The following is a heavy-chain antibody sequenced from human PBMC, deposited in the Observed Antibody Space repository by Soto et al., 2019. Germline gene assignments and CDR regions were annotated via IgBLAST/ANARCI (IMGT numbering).Heavy chain of an antibody. V-gene: IGHV4-59*08. CDR3: ARLHGDYYFDY. Sequence: PSETLSLTCTVSGGSISSHYWSWIRQPPGKGLEWIGYIYYSGSTNYNPSLKSRVTISVDTSKNQFSLKLSSVTAADTAVYYCARLHGDYYFDYWGQGTLVTVSS. CDR1: GGSISSHY. D-gene: IGHD4-17*01. CDR2: IYYSGST. J-gene: IGHJ4*02.